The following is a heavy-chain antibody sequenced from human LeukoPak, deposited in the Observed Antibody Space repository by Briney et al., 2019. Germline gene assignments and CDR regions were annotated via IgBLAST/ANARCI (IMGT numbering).Heavy chain of an antibody. J-gene: IGHJ4*02. Sequence: GGSLRLSCAASGFTFSNYALTWVRQAPGKGLGWVSTISGGDGDTYYADSVKGRFTISRDNSKNTLYLQMNSLRPEDTAVYYCAKDRGSGYYFTVYYFDYWGQGTLVTVSS. CDR3: AKDRGSGYYFTVYYFDY. CDR1: GFTFSNYA. D-gene: IGHD3-16*01. V-gene: IGHV3-23*01. CDR2: ISGGDGDT.